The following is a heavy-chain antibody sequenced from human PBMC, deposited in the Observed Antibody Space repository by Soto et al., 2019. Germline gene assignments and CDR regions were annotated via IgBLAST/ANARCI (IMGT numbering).Heavy chain of an antibody. CDR1: GGSISSGGYY. Sequence: QVQLQESGPGLVKPSQTLSLTCTVSGGSISSGGYYWSWIRQHPGKGLEWIGYIYYSGSTYYNPSLHGRVTISVDTSKNQFSLKLSSVTAADTAVYYCARVKKYWDSSGNWFDPWGQGTLVTVSS. D-gene: IGHD3-22*01. CDR3: ARVKKYWDSSGNWFDP. J-gene: IGHJ5*02. V-gene: IGHV4-31*03. CDR2: IYYSGST.